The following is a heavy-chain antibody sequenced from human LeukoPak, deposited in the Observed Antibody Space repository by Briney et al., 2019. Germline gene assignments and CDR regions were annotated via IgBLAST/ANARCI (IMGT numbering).Heavy chain of an antibody. Sequence: QPGRSLRLSCAASGFTFSSYAMHWVRQAPGKGLEWVAVISYDGSNKYYADSVKGRFTISRDNSKNTLYLQMNSLRAEDTAAYYCARSSLGMDVWGKGTTVTVSS. CDR1: GFTFSSYA. D-gene: IGHD2-2*01. V-gene: IGHV3-30-3*01. J-gene: IGHJ6*04. CDR3: ARSSLGMDV. CDR2: ISYDGSNK.